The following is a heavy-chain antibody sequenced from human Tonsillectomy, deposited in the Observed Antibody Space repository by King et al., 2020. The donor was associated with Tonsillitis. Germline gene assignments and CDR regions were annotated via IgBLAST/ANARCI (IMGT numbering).Heavy chain of an antibody. CDR1: VGSISGTTNS. CDR3: ATYLT. Sequence: QLQESGPGLVKPSETLSLTCRVSVGSISGTTNSWGWFRQPPGKGLEWIVSIYYSGSSQYNPSLKSRATVFIDTSNKQFYLKVTSVTAADTAVYYCATYLTWGQGILVTVSS. CDR2: IYYSGSS. V-gene: IGHV4-39*01. D-gene: IGHD3-10*01. J-gene: IGHJ4*02.